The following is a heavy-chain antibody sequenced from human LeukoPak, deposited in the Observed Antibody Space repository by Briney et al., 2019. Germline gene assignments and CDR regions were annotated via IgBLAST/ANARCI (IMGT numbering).Heavy chain of an antibody. CDR3: ARTYYDFWSGYYLYYYYYMDV. CDR1: GGTCSSYA. CDR2: IIPIFGTA. J-gene: IGHJ6*03. D-gene: IGHD3-3*01. Sequence: ASVKVSCKASGGTCSSYAISWVRQAPGQGLEWMGGIIPIFGTANYAQKFQGRVTITADESTSTAYMELSSLRSEDTAVYYCARTYYDFWSGYYLYYYYYMDVWGKGTTVTVSS. V-gene: IGHV1-69*01.